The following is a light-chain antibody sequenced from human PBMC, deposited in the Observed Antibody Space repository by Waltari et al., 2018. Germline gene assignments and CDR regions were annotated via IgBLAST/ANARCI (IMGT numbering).Light chain of an antibody. V-gene: IGKV1-39*01. Sequence: DIKMTQSPSSLSASVGDTVTITCRASQSDSRYLNWYQQRPGEAPNLLIYTASNLQGGVPSRFSGSGSGTDFTLTIDSLQPEDFATYYCQQSDGIPFTFGQGTKLEVK. CDR3: QQSDGIPFT. CDR2: TAS. J-gene: IGKJ2*01. CDR1: QSDSRY.